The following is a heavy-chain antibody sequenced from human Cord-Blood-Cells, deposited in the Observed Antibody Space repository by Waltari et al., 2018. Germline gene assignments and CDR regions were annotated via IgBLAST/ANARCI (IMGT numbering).Heavy chain of an antibody. CDR1: GASLSIGVSF. V-gene: IGHV4-30-4*08. D-gene: IGHD3-10*01. Sequence: QVQLQASAPGLVKPSQTLSHPSTVPGASLSIGVSFWSWILPPPGKGLEVIGYIYYSGSTYYNPSLKSRVTISVDTSKNQFSLKLSSVTAADTAVYYCASASFGEFDYWGQGTLVTVSS. CDR2: IYYSGST. J-gene: IGHJ4*02. CDR3: ASASFGEFDY.